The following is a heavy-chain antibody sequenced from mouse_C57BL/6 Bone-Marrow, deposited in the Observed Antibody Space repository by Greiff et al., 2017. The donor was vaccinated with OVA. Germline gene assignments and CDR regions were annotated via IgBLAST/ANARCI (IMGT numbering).Heavy chain of an antibody. CDR1: GFTFSSYA. J-gene: IGHJ4*01. CDR2: ISDGGSYT. CDR3: ARDWGYGSSSYAMDY. V-gene: IGHV5-4*01. D-gene: IGHD1-1*01. Sequence: EVQLQESGGGLVKPGGSLKLSCAASGFTFSSYAMSWVRQTPEKRLEWVATISDGGSYTYYPDNVKGRFTISRDNAKNNLYLQMSHLKSEDTAMYDCARDWGYGSSSYAMDYWGQGTSVTVSS.